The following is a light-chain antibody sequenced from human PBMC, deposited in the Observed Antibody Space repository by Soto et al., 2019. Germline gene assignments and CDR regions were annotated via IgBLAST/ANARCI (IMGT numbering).Light chain of an antibody. V-gene: IGLV2-8*01. CDR2: EVT. CDR3: SSYAGSNNLV. J-gene: IGLJ2*01. CDR1: SSDVGGYNY. Sequence: QSALTQPPSASGSPGQSVTISFTGTSSDVGGYNYVSWYQQYPGKAPKLMIYEVTKRPSGVPDRFSGSKSGNTASLTVSGLQAEDEADYYCSSYAGSNNLVFGGGTKLTVL.